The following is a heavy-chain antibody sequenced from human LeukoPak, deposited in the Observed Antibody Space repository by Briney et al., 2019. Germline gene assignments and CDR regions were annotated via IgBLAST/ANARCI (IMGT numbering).Heavy chain of an antibody. CDR2: INPNSGGT. D-gene: IGHD3-10*01. J-gene: IGHJ4*02. CDR1: GYTFTGYY. CDR3: ARDQYYYGSGSYNY. V-gene: IGHV1-2*02. Sequence: ASVKVSCKASGYTFTGYYMHWVRQAPGQGLEWIGWINPNSGGTNYAQKFQGRVTMTRDTSISTAYMELSRLRSDDTAVYYCARDQYYYGSGSYNYWGQGTLVTVSS.